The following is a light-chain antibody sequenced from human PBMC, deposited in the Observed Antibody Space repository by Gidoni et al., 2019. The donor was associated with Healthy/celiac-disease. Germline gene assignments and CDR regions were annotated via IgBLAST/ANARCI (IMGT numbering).Light chain of an antibody. Sequence: DIQMTQSPSSLSASVVDRVTITCRASQSISSYLNWYQQKPGKAPKLLIYAASSLQSWVPSRFSGSGSGTDFTLTISSLQPEDFATYYCQQSYSTPRTFGQXTKVEIK. CDR1: QSISSY. V-gene: IGKV1-39*01. CDR2: AAS. CDR3: QQSYSTPRT. J-gene: IGKJ1*01.